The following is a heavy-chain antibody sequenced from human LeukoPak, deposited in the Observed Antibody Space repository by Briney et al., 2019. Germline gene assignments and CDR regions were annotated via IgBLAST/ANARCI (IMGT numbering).Heavy chain of an antibody. CDR1: GFTFSSYG. CDR2: TRYDGSNK. D-gene: IGHD3-3*01. J-gene: IGHJ4*02. Sequence: PGGSLRLSCAASGFTFSSYGMHWVRQAPGKGLEWVAFTRYDGSNKYYADSVKGRFTISRDNSKNTLYLQMNSLRAEDTAVYYCAKDKTVERITIFGVVRSVYFDYWGQGTLVTVSS. V-gene: IGHV3-30*02. CDR3: AKDKTVERITIFGVVRSVYFDY.